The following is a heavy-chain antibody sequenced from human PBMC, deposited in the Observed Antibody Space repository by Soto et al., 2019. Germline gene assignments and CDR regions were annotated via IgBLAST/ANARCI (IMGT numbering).Heavy chain of an antibody. Sequence: PSETLSLTCTASGGSISSSSYYWGSIRQPPGKGLEWIGSIYYSGSTYYNPSLKSRVTISVDTSKNQFSLKLSSVTAADTAVYYCARHPEVTTRAPFDYWGQGTLVTVSS. V-gene: IGHV4-39*01. CDR2: IYYSGST. CDR3: ARHPEVTTRAPFDY. CDR1: GGSISSSSYY. D-gene: IGHD4-17*01. J-gene: IGHJ4*02.